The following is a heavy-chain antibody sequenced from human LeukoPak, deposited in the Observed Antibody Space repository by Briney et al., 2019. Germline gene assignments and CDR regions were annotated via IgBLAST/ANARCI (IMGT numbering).Heavy chain of an antibody. J-gene: IGHJ4*02. D-gene: IGHD6-19*01. CDR2: IWYDGSNK. CDR1: GLTFSSYG. CDR3: ARDISVAGTSLVF. V-gene: IGHV3-33*01. Sequence: GGSLRLSCAASGLTFSSYGMHWVRQAPGKGLEWVAVIWYDGSNKYYADSVKGRFTISRDNSKNTLYLQMNSLRAEDTAVYYCARDISVAGTSLVFWGQGTLVTVSS.